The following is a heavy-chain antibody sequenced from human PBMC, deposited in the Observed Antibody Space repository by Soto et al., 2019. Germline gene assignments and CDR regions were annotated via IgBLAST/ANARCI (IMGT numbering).Heavy chain of an antibody. V-gene: IGHV1-8*01. CDR1: GYTFTSDD. Sequence: QVPLVRSGAEVKKPGASVKVSCKASGYTFTSDDITWVRQATGQGLECNGWMKTYSGNTGYAQKFQGTVTMTRNTSISTDYTEPSSLRYEDTAVYYCTRGWYSGSGYVIGRRTNFDYWGQGTLVTVSS. CDR3: TRGWYSGSGYVIGRRTNFDY. J-gene: IGHJ4*02. CDR2: MKTYSGNT. D-gene: IGHD6-13*01.